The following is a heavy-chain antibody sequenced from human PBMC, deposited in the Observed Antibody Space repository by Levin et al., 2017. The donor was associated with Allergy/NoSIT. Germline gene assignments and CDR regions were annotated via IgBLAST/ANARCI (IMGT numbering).Heavy chain of an antibody. Sequence: GGSLRLSCAASGFTFNTYSMTWVRQAPGKGLEWVSSLSDNTYYADSVKGRFTISRDTSRNTLFLQMNSLRADDTAIYYCAREPGAYCYDYWGRGTMVTVSS. CDR3: AREPGAYCYDY. J-gene: IGHJ4*02. CDR2: LSDNT. CDR1: GFTFNTYS. V-gene: IGHV3-23*01. D-gene: IGHD2-21*01.